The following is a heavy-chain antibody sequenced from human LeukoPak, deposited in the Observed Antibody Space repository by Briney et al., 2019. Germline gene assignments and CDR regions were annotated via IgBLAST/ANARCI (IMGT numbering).Heavy chain of an antibody. Sequence: SETLSLTCTVSGGSISSYYWSWIRQPAGKGLEWIGRIYTSGSTNYNPSLKSRVTMSVDTSKNQFSLTLNSVTAADTAVYYCARDSVTRAFDYWGQGTLVTVSS. J-gene: IGHJ4*02. CDR3: ARDSVTRAFDY. CDR2: IYTSGST. V-gene: IGHV4-4*07. CDR1: GGSISSYY. D-gene: IGHD4-23*01.